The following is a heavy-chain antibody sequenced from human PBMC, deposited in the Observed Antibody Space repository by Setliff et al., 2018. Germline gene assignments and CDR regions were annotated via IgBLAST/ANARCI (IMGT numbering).Heavy chain of an antibody. CDR3: ARDHVYGSQYYYYYYGMDV. D-gene: IGHD3-10*01. CDR1: GFTFSNYG. Sequence: AGGSLRLSCVASGFTFSNYGMHWVRQEPGKGLEWVALIWNDGSTKFYGDSVKGRFTISRDNSENTLYLQMNSLRAEDTAVYYCARDHVYGSQYYYYYYGMDVWGQGTPVTVSS. CDR2: IWNDGSTK. V-gene: IGHV3-33*01. J-gene: IGHJ6*02.